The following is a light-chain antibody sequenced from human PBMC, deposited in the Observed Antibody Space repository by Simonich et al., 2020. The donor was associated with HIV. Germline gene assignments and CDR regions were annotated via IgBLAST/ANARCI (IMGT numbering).Light chain of an antibody. V-gene: IGLV2-11*01. CDR2: DVS. J-gene: IGLJ3*02. Sequence: QSALTQPHSVSGSPGQSVTLSCTGTSSDVGGYNYVSWYQQHPGKAPKLIIYDVSQRPSGVPDRFSGSKSGNPASLTISGLQAEDEADYYCCSYAGSYTWVFGGGTKLTVL. CDR3: CSYAGSYTWV. CDR1: SSDVGGYNY.